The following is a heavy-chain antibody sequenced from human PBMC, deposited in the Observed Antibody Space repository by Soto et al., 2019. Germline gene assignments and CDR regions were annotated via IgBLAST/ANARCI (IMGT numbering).Heavy chain of an antibody. CDR2: IDPSDSYT. J-gene: IGHJ6*02. CDR3: ATDYGDSDYYGMDV. Sequence: PGESLKMSCKGSGYSFSSYWISWVRQMPGKGLEWMGRIDPSDSYTNYSPSFQGHVTISADKSISTAYLQWSSLKASDTAMYYCATDYGDSDYYGMDVWGQGTTVTVSS. D-gene: IGHD4-17*01. CDR1: GYSFSSYW. V-gene: IGHV5-10-1*01.